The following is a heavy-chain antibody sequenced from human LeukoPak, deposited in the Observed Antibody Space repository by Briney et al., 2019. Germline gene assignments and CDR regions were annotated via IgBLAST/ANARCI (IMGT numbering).Heavy chain of an antibody. CDR1: GFTFSTYG. D-gene: IGHD1-26*01. V-gene: IGHV3-23*01. J-gene: IGHJ4*02. Sequence: GGSLRLSCAASGFTFSTYGMSWVRQAPGKGLEWVSASSGSDGSTYYADSVKGRFTISRDHSKNTLYLQLNSLRVEDTAVYYCAKEEHSGSLLTLDYWGQGTLVTVSS. CDR2: SSGSDGST. CDR3: AKEEHSGSLLTLDY.